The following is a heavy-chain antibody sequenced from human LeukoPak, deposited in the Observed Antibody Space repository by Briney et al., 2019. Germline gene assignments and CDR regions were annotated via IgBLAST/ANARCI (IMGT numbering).Heavy chain of an antibody. J-gene: IGHJ4*02. Sequence: GGSLRLSCAASGFTFSSHGMHWVRQAPGKGLEWVAIIWFDGSYKYYGDSVKDRFTITRDNSENTLYLQMSSLRAEDTAVYYCARSDNRAYFIFDYWGQGTLVTVSS. V-gene: IGHV3-33*01. CDR2: IWFDGSYK. CDR3: ARSDNRAYFIFDY. CDR1: GFTFSSHG. D-gene: IGHD3-22*01.